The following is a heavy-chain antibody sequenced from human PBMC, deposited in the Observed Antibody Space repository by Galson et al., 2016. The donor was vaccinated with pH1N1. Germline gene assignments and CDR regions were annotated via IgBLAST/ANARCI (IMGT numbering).Heavy chain of an antibody. CDR1: GYSFSTYW. J-gene: IGHJ6*03. V-gene: IGHV5-51*01. CDR3: ARLGIPATIDYHYYMDV. D-gene: IGHD2-2*01. Sequence: QSGAEVKKPGESLKISCKGTGYSFSTYWIAWVRQMPGEGLEWMGLIYPGDSDTRYSPSFQGQVTISADKSISAAYLQWSSLQASVTAMYFCARLGIPATIDYHYYMDVWGKGTTVTVSS. CDR2: IYPGDSDT.